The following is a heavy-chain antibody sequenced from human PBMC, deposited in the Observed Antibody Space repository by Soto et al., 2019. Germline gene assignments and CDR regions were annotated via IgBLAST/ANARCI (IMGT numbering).Heavy chain of an antibody. J-gene: IGHJ6*02. D-gene: IGHD6-13*01. CDR2: IYYSGST. Sequence: SETLSLTCTVSGGSISSGGYYWSWIRQHPGKGLEWIGYIYYSGSTYYNPSLKGRVTISVDTSKNQFSLKLSSVTAADTAVYYCAREGRGSSWYCYYYYGMDVWGQGNTVTVSS. CDR3: AREGRGSSWYCYYYYGMDV. CDR1: GGSISSGGYY. V-gene: IGHV4-31*03.